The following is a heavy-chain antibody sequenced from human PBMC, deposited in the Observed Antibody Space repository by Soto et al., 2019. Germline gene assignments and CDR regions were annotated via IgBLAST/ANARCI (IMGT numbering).Heavy chain of an antibody. J-gene: IGHJ5*02. CDR1: GYSFTSYW. V-gene: IGHV5-10-1*01. D-gene: IGHD3-10*01. Sequence: GESLKISCKGSGYSFTSYWISWVRQMPGKGLEWMGRIDPSDSYTNYSPSFQGHVTISADKSISTAYLQWSSLKASDTAMYYCARLYGSGSYYRDNWFDPWGQGTLVTVSS. CDR3: ARLYGSGSYYRDNWFDP. CDR2: IDPSDSYT.